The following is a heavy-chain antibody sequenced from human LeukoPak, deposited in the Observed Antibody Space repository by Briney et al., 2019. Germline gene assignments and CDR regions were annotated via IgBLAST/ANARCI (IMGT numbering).Heavy chain of an antibody. CDR3: ARDEQQLVLPYRPLNYFDY. J-gene: IGHJ4*02. CDR1: GFTFSSYG. Sequence: PGGSLRLSCAASGFTFSSYGMHWVRQAPGKGLEWVAVISYDGSNKYYADSVKGRFTISRDNSKNTLYLQMNSLRAEDTAVYYCARDEQQLVLPYRPLNYFDYWGQGTLVTVSS. CDR2: ISYDGSNK. D-gene: IGHD6-13*01. V-gene: IGHV3-30*03.